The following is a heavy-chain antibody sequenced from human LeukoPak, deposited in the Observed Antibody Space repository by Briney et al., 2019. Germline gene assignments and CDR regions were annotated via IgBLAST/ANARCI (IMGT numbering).Heavy chain of an antibody. V-gene: IGHV1-18*01. J-gene: IGHJ6*03. Sequence: GASVKVSRKASGYTFTSYGISWVRQAPGQGLEWMGWISAYNGNTNYTQKLQGRVTMTTDTSTSTAYMELRSLRSDDTAVYYCARDGHSYYDFWSGYFPGSEYYYYYMDVWGKGTTVTVSS. CDR1: GYTFTSYG. CDR3: ARDGHSYYDFWSGYFPGSEYYYYYMDV. D-gene: IGHD3-3*01. CDR2: ISAYNGNT.